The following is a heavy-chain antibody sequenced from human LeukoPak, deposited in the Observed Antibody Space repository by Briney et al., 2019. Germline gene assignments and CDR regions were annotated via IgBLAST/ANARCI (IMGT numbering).Heavy chain of an antibody. CDR3: AKTGDYGGGLDY. D-gene: IGHD4-17*01. V-gene: IGHV3-23*01. J-gene: IGHJ4*02. CDR2: ISGSGGST. CDR1: GFTVSSNY. Sequence: GGSLRLSCAASGFTVSSNYMSLVRQAPGKGLEWVSAISGSGGSTYYADSVKGRFTISRDNSKNTLYLQMNSLRAEDTAVYYCAKTGDYGGGLDYWGQGTLVTVSS.